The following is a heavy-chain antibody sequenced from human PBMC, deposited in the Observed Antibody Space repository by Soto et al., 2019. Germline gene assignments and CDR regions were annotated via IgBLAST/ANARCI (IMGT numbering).Heavy chain of an antibody. CDR1: GFTFSSYG. D-gene: IGHD6-13*01. CDR2: IWYDGSNK. V-gene: IGHV3-33*01. J-gene: IGHJ6*02. CDR3: AREGIAAAGEGYYYGMDV. Sequence: QVQLVESGGGVVQPGRSLRLSCAASGFTFSSYGMHWVRQAPGKGLEWVAVIWYDGSNKYYADSVKGRFTISRDNSKNTLYPQMNSLRAEDTAVYYCAREGIAAAGEGYYYGMDVWGQGTTVTVSS.